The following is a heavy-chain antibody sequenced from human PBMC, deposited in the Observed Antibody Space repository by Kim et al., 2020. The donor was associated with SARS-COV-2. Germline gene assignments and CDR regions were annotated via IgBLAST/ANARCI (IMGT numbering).Heavy chain of an antibody. V-gene: IGHV3-15*01. Sequence: DGGTTDYAAPVKGRFTISRDDSKNTLYLKMNSLKTEDTAIYYCTTARGGHYWGQGTLVIVSS. D-gene: IGHD3-16*01. CDR2: DGGTT. CDR3: TTARGGHY. J-gene: IGHJ4*02.